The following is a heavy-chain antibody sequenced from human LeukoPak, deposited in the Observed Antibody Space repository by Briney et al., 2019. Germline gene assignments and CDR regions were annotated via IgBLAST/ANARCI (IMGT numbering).Heavy chain of an antibody. CDR1: GGSLRRGDYY. Sequence: PSETLSLTCTVSGGSLRRGDYYWRWLRQPPGTGLEWIGYIYYSGGTYYNPSLKSRVTISVDTSKNQFSLKLSSVTAADTAVYYCARRYYDILTGYPYYFDYWGQGTLVTVSS. D-gene: IGHD3-9*01. CDR3: ARRYYDILTGYPYYFDY. CDR2: IYYSGGT. J-gene: IGHJ4*02. V-gene: IGHV4-30-4*01.